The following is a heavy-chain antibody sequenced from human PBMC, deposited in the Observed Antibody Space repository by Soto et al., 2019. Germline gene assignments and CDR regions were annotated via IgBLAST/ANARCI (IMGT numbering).Heavy chain of an antibody. CDR1: GLTFSSSW. V-gene: IGHV3-74*01. Sequence: EVQLVESGGGLVQPGGSLRLSCAASGLTFSSSWIHWVRQAPGKGLVWVSRVDSEGTGTSYADSAKGRFTISRDDANNMVYLQMSSLRAEDTAVYYCASIFEVPIRWGQGTLVTVSS. J-gene: IGHJ4*02. D-gene: IGHD2-2*01. CDR2: VDSEGTGT. CDR3: ASIFEVPIR.